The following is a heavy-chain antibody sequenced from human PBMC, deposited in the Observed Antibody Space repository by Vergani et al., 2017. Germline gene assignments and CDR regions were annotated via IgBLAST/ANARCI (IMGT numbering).Heavy chain of an antibody. CDR2: IRSKAYGGTT. Sequence: EVQLVESGGGLVQPGRSLRLSCTASGFTFGDYAMSWVRQAPGKGLEWVGFIRSKAYGGTTEYAASVKGRFTISRDDSKSIAYLQMNSLKTEDTAVYYCAKDGYSSGWYLSSRYFDLWGRGTLVTVSS. CDR3: AKDGYSSGWYLSSRYFDL. CDR1: GFTFGDYA. J-gene: IGHJ2*01. D-gene: IGHD6-19*01. V-gene: IGHV3-49*04.